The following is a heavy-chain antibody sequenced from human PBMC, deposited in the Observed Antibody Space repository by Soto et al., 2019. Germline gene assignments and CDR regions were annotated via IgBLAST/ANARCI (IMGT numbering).Heavy chain of an antibody. CDR3: AREGVSVTTYYYYGMDV. D-gene: IGHD4-17*01. Sequence: ASVKVSCKASGYTFTSYDINWVRQATGQGLEWMGWMNPNSGNTGYAQKFQGRVTMTRNTSISTAYMELSSLRSEDTAVYYCAREGVSVTTYYYYGMDVWGQGTTVPVSS. J-gene: IGHJ6*02. CDR1: GYTFTSYD. CDR2: MNPNSGNT. V-gene: IGHV1-8*01.